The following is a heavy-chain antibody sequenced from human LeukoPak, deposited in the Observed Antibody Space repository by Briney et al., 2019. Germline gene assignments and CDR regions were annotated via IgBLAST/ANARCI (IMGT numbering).Heavy chain of an antibody. CDR3: ARDEWSGTPYYFDY. CDR1: GFTFGSYS. Sequence: GGSLRLSCAASGFTFGSYSMNWIRQAPGKGLEWVSSISSSSSYIYYADSVKGRFAISRDNAKNSLYLQMNSLRAEDTAVYYCARDEWSGTPYYFDYWGQGTLVTVSS. J-gene: IGHJ4*02. V-gene: IGHV3-21*01. CDR2: ISSSSSYI. D-gene: IGHD3-10*01.